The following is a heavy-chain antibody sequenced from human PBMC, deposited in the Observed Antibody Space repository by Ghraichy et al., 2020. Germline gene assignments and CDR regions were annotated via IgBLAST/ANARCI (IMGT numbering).Heavy chain of an antibody. Sequence: ESLNISCAVYGGSFSGYYWSWIRQPPGKGLEWIGEINHSGSTNYNPSLKSRVTISVDTSKNQFSLKLSSVTAADTAVYYCARPPITMVRGARPYWYFDLWGRGTLVTVSS. CDR2: INHSGST. J-gene: IGHJ2*01. CDR1: GGSFSGYY. CDR3: ARPPITMVRGARPYWYFDL. D-gene: IGHD3-10*01. V-gene: IGHV4-34*01.